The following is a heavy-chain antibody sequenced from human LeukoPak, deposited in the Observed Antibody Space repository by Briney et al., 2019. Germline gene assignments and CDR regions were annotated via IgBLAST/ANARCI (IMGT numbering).Heavy chain of an antibody. CDR1: GLTLSRYS. D-gene: IGHD3-16*01. V-gene: IGHV3-48*01. CDR3: ARDQGGEGTDY. Sequence: GGSLRLSCAASGLTLSRYSMHWVRQAPGKGLEWVSYISSTSGSITYADSVKGRFTISRDNAKNSLYLHMNSLRADDTAVYYCARDQGGEGTDYWGQGTLVTVSS. CDR2: ISSTSGSI. J-gene: IGHJ4*02.